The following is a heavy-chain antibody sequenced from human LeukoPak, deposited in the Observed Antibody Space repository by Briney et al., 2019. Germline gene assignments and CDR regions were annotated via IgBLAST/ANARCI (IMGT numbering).Heavy chain of an antibody. CDR2: IYYSGST. D-gene: IGHD3-22*01. V-gene: IGHV4-39*01. J-gene: IGHJ4*02. CDR3: ASIPYYDNSGYVDY. Sequence: SETLSLTCTVSGGSISSSSYYWGWIRQPPGKGLEWIGSIYYSGSTYYNPSLKSRVTICVDTSKNQFSLKLSSVTAADTAVYYCASIPYYDNSGYVDYWGQGTLVTVSS. CDR1: GGSISSSSYY.